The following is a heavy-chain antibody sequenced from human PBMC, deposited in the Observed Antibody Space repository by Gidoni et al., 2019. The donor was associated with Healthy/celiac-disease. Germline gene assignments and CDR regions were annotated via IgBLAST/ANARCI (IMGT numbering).Heavy chain of an antibody. D-gene: IGHD1-7*01. CDR2: IYHSGST. CDR1: VGSLRRGGYP. J-gene: IGHJ5*02. CDR3: ARVITGTTGGDNWFDP. V-gene: IGHV4-30-2*01. Sequence: QLQLQESGSGLVKPSQTLSLTCPVSVGSLRRGGYPGRWIRQHPGKGLEWIGYIYHSGSTYYNPSLKSRVTISVDRSKNQFSLKLSSVTAADTAVYYCARVITGTTGGDNWFDPWGQGTLVTVSS.